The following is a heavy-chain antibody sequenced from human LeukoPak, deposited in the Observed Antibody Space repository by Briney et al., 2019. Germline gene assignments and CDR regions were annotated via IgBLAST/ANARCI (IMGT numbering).Heavy chain of an antibody. J-gene: IGHJ4*02. CDR3: ARGGFSTATAPDY. CDR2: IFINDRP. CDR1: GGSISRYP. V-gene: IGHV4-4*07. Sequence: PSETLSLTCTVPGGSISRYPWSWIRQPAGKGLEWIGRIFINDRPEYNPSLKSRVTMSVDTSKNQFSLKLSSVTAADPAVYYCARGGFSTATAPDYWGQGTLVTVSS. D-gene: IGHD2/OR15-2a*01.